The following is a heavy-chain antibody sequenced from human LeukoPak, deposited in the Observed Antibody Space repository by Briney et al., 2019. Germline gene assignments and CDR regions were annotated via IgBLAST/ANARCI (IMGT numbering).Heavy chain of an antibody. CDR3: AKPGVVFRVIRDVLHKVAYYLLS. D-gene: IGHD2/OR15-2a*01. CDR1: GITLSNYG. J-gene: IGHJ1*01. Sequence: GGSLRLSCAVSGITLSNYGMSWVRQAPGKGLEWVAGISGSGGSTNYADSVKGRFTISRDSRKNTLYLQMNSVSGGDTAVYSCAKPGVVFRVIRDVLHKVAYYLLSWGESALVTVSS. CDR2: ISGSGGST. V-gene: IGHV3-23*01.